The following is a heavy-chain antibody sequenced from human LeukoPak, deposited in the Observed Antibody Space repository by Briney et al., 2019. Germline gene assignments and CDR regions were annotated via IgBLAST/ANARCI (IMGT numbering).Heavy chain of an antibody. Sequence: PGGSLRLSCAASGFTFSSYAISWVRQAPGKGLEWVSAISGSGGSTYYADSVKGRFTISRDNSKNTLYLQMNSLGAEDTAVYYCAKDRVVVPAATFAYWGQGTLVTVSS. CDR3: AKDRVVVPAATFAY. CDR1: GFTFSSYA. D-gene: IGHD2-2*01. J-gene: IGHJ4*02. V-gene: IGHV3-23*01. CDR2: ISGSGGST.